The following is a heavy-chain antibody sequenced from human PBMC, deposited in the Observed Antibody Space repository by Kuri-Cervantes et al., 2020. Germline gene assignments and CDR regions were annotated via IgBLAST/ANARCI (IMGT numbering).Heavy chain of an antibody. CDR2: ISAYNGNT. D-gene: IGHD3-22*01. CDR1: GYTFTSYG. J-gene: IGHJ3*02. V-gene: IGHV1-18*01. Sequence: ASVKVSCKASGYTFTSYGISWVRQAPGQGLEWMGWISAYNGNTNYAQKLQGRVTMTPDTSTSTAYMELRSLRSDDTAVYYCARENDYYDSSGQPEGLWDAFDIWGQGTMVTVSS. CDR3: ARENDYYDSSGQPEGLWDAFDI.